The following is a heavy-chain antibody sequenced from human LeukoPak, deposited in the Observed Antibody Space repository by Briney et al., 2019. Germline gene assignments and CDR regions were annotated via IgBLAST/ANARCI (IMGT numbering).Heavy chain of an antibody. Sequence: SETLSLTCAVYGGSFSGYYWSWIRQPPGKGPEWIGEINHSGSTNYNPSLKSRVTISVDTSKNQFSLKLSSVTAADTAVYYCARARVGYSYGIDYWGQGTLVTVSS. CDR3: ARARVGYSYGIDY. CDR1: GGSFSGYY. CDR2: INHSGST. D-gene: IGHD5-18*01. V-gene: IGHV4-34*01. J-gene: IGHJ4*02.